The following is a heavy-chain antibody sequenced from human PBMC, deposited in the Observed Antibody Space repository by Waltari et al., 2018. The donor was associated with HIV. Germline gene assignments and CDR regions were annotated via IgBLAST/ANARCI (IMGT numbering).Heavy chain of an antibody. CDR1: GGSISSTNYY. J-gene: IGHJ5*01. Sequence: QLQLQESGPGLVKPSETLSLTCTVSGGSISSTNYYWGWIRQPPGKGLEWIGNIYYSGSTHYNPSLKSRVTISVDTSKNQFSLKLSSVTAADTAVYYCARATQYSSSWTTQLRRWF. V-gene: IGHV4-39*07. CDR3: ARATQYSSSWTTQLRRWF. CDR2: IYYSGST. D-gene: IGHD6-13*01.